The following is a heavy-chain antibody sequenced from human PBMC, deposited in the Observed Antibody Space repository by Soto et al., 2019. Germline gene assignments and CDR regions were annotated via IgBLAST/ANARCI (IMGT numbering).Heavy chain of an antibody. Sequence: QVQLVQSGAEVKKPGSSVKVSCKASGGTFSSYTISWVRQAPGQGLEWMGGIIPIFGSANYAQKFQGRVTINADKSTTTAYREVSSLRSEDTAVYYCARAPVTGNRPYYYYGMDVWGQGTTVTVSS. CDR2: IIPIFGSA. CDR3: ARAPVTGNRPYYYYGMDV. J-gene: IGHJ6*02. CDR1: GGTFSSYT. D-gene: IGHD3-16*02. V-gene: IGHV1-69*06.